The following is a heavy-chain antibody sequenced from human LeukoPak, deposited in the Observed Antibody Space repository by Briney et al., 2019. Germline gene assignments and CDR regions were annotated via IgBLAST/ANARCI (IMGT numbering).Heavy chain of an antibody. D-gene: IGHD2-2*01. CDR2: ISGSGGST. Sequence: PGGSLRLSCAASGFTFSSYAMSWVRQAPGKGLEWVSAISGSGGSTYYADSVEGRFSISRDHPKTSLYLQMNSLTAEHTAVYYCAKGHASQKTYYFSGMDVWGQGTTVTVS. V-gene: IGHV3-23*01. CDR3: AKGHASQKTYYFSGMDV. J-gene: IGHJ6*02. CDR1: GFTFSSYA.